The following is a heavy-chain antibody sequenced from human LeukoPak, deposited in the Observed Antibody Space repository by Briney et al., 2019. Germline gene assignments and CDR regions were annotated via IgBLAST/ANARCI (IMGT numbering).Heavy chain of an antibody. D-gene: IGHD2-8*01. V-gene: IGHV3-30-3*01. J-gene: IGHJ3*02. Sequence: GGSLRLSCAASGFTFSSYAMHWVRQAPGKGLEWVAVISYDGSNKYYADSVKGRFTISRDNAKNTAYLPMNSLRAEDTAVYYCARVQGHPPNGLDIWGQGTMVTVPS. CDR2: ISYDGSNK. CDR3: ARVQGHPPNGLDI. CDR1: GFTFSSYA.